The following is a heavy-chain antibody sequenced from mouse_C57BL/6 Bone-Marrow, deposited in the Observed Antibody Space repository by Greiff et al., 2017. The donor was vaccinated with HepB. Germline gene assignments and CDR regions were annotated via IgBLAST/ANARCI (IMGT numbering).Heavy chain of an antibody. Sequence: EVQLVESGGGLVQPGGSLKLSCAASGFTFSDYGMAWVRQAPRKGPEWVAFISNLAYSIYYADTVTGRFTISRENAKNTLYLEMSSLRSEDTAMYYCARRDSSGYLDYWGQGTTLTVSS. CDR3: ARRDSSGYLDY. CDR1: GFTFSDYG. D-gene: IGHD3-2*02. J-gene: IGHJ2*01. V-gene: IGHV5-15*01. CDR2: ISNLAYSI.